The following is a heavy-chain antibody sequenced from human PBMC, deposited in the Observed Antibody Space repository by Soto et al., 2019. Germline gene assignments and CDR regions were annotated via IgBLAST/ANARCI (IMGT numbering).Heavy chain of an antibody. V-gene: IGHV4-34*01. D-gene: IGHD3-10*01. CDR1: GGSFSGYY. Sequence: QVQLQQWGAGLLKPSETLSLTCAVYGGSFSGYYWSWIRQPPGKGLEWIGEINHSGSTNYHPSLKSRVTISVDTSKNQFSLKLSSVTAADTAVYYCARTSGITPTRVFDYWGQGTLVTVSS. CDR3: ARTSGITPTRVFDY. J-gene: IGHJ4*02. CDR2: INHSGST.